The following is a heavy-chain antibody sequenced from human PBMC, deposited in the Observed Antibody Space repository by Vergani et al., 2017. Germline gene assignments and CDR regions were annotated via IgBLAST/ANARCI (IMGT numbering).Heavy chain of an antibody. V-gene: IGHV3-23*01. J-gene: IGHJ4*02. Sequence: EVQLLESGGGLVQPGGSLRLSCAASGFTFSSYAMSWVRQAPGKGLEWVSAISGSGCSTYYADSVKGRFTSSIDKSKHTLYLQMNSLRAEDTAVYYCAKVGGIVATIPVEYWGQGTLVTVSS. CDR3: AKVGGIVATIPVEY. D-gene: IGHD5-12*01. CDR2: ISGSGCST. CDR1: GFTFSSYA.